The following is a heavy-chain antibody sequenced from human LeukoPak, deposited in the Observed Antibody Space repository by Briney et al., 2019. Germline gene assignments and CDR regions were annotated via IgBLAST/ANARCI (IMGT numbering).Heavy chain of an antibody. CDR1: GFTFSSYE. V-gene: IGHV3-48*03. Sequence: GGSLRLSCAASGFTFSSYEMNWVRQAPGKGLEWVSYISSSGSTIYYADSVKGRFTISRDNAKNSLYLQMNSLRAEDTAVYYCARVGYCSGGSCWDLDYWGQGTLVTASS. CDR3: ARVGYCSGGSCWDLDY. J-gene: IGHJ4*02. CDR2: ISSSGSTI. D-gene: IGHD2-15*01.